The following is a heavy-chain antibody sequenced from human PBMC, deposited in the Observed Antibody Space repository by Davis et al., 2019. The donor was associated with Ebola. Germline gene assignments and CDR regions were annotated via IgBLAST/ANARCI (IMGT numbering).Heavy chain of an antibody. CDR2: ISSSGSTI. Sequence: GESLKISCAASGFTFSDYYMSWIRQAPGKGLEWVSFISSSGSTIYYADSVKGRFTISRDNAKNSLYLQMNSLRAEDTAVYYCASNVYDSSGYYYVRPYYGMDVWGRGTTVTVSS. CDR3: ASNVYDSSGYYYVRPYYGMDV. D-gene: IGHD3-22*01. CDR1: GFTFSDYY. J-gene: IGHJ6*02. V-gene: IGHV3-11*04.